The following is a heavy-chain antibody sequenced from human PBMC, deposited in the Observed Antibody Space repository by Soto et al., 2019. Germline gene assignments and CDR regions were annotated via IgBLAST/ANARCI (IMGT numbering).Heavy chain of an antibody. D-gene: IGHD1-26*01. CDR2: IYHTGGR. Sequence: KTSETLSLTCFVSGDSINNTYWWSWVRQAPEKGLEWIGEIYHTGGRSYMPSLKRRVTMSVDTSKNQFSLNVNSVTAADTAVYFCARGGALRPNGHVPLAFWGQGTLVTVS. V-gene: IGHV4-4*02. CDR1: GDSINNTYW. CDR3: ARGGALRPNGHVPLAF. J-gene: IGHJ4*02.